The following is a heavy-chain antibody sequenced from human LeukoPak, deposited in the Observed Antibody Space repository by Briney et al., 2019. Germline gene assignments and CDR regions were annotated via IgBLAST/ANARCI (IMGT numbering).Heavy chain of an antibody. V-gene: IGHV4-4*07. J-gene: IGHJ3*01. Sequence: SETLSLTCTVSGGSISSYYWNWIRLPAGEGLEWIGRIYSSGSTDYKPSLKSRVFMSVDTSRNQFSLKLSSVTAADTAVYYCARAGTVEVSSFDFWGPGTMVTVSS. CDR3: ARAGTVEVSSFDF. CDR2: IYSSGST. CDR1: GGSISSYY. D-gene: IGHD3-22*01.